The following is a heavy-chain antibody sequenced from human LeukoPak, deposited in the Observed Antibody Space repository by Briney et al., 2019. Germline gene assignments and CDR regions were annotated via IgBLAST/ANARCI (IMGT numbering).Heavy chain of an antibody. D-gene: IGHD6-13*01. CDR2: FYYSGST. Sequence: SETLSLTCTVSGGSVSSGGYYWSWIRQPPGTGLEWIGYFYYSGSTNYNPSLKSRVTISVDTSKNQFSLKLSSVTAADTAVYYCARDTIPGRDSSSWQPLGYYYGMDVWGQGTTVTVSS. CDR3: ARDTIPGRDSSSWQPLGYYYGMDV. J-gene: IGHJ6*02. V-gene: IGHV4-61*08. CDR1: GGSVSSGGYY.